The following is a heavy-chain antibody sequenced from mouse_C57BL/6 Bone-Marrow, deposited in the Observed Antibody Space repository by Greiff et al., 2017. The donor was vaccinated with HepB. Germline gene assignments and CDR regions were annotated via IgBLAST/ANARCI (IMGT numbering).Heavy chain of an antibody. D-gene: IGHD2-4*01. Sequence: VKLKQPGAELVRPGSSVKLSCKASGYTFTSYWMHWVKQRPIQGLEWIGNIDPSDSETHYNQKFKDKATLTVDKSSSTAYMQLSSLTSEDSAVYYCARGDYDETWFAYWGQGTLVTVSA. J-gene: IGHJ3*01. CDR1: GYTFTSYW. CDR2: IDPSDSET. V-gene: IGHV1-52*01. CDR3: ARGDYDETWFAY.